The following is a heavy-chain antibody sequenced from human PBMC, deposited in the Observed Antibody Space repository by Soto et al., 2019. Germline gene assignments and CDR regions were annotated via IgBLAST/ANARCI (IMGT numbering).Heavy chain of an antibody. V-gene: IGHV4-4*02. CDR3: ARRRQEGRSRTVTTRHYYYYMDV. D-gene: IGHD4-17*01. CDR1: SGSISSSNW. CDR2: IYHSGST. J-gene: IGHJ6*03. Sequence: SETLSLTCAVSSGSISSSNWWSWVRQPPGKGLEWIGEIYHSGSTNYNPSLKSRVTISVDKSKNQFSLKLSSVTAADTAVYYCARRRQEGRSRTVTTRHYYYYMDVWGKGTTATVSS.